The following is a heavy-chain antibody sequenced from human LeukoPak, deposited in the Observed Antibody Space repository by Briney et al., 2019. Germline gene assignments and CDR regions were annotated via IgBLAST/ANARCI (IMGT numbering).Heavy chain of an antibody. Sequence: ASVKVSCKASGGTFSSYAISWVRQAPGQGLEWMGGIIPIFGTANYAQKFQGRVTITADDSTSTAYMELSSLRSEDTAVYYCARDRGTVVTNYYYYYGMDVWGQGTTVTVSS. D-gene: IGHD4-23*01. CDR1: GGTFSSYA. CDR3: ARDRGTVVTNYYYYYGMDV. V-gene: IGHV1-69*13. J-gene: IGHJ6*02. CDR2: IIPIFGTA.